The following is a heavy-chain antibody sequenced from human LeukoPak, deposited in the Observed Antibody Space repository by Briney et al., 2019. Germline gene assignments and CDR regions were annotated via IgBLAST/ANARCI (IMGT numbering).Heavy chain of an antibody. CDR3: AREDGDGSGSFDY. V-gene: IGHV3-21*01. CDR1: GFTFSSYS. D-gene: IGHD3-10*01. CDR2: ISSSSSYL. Sequence: GGSLRLSCAASGFTFSSYSMNWVRQAPGKGLEWVSSISSSSSYLYYADSVKGRFTISRDNAKNSLYLQMNSLRAEDTAVYYCAREDGDGSGSFDYWGQGTLVTVSS. J-gene: IGHJ4*02.